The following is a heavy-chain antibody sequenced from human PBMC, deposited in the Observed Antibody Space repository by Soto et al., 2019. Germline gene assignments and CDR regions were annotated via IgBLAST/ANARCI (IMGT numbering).Heavy chain of an antibody. V-gene: IGHV3-15*07. CDR1: GFTFSNAW. D-gene: IGHD6-13*01. CDR2: IKSKTDGGTT. J-gene: IGHJ4*02. Sequence: EVQLVESGGGLVKPGGSLRLSCAASGFTFSNAWMNWVRQAPGKGLEWVGRIKSKTDGGTTDYAAPVKGRFTISRDDSKNTLYLQMNSLKTEDTAVYYCTTDPSAAAGHKRGYWGQGTLVTVSS. CDR3: TTDPSAAAGHKRGY.